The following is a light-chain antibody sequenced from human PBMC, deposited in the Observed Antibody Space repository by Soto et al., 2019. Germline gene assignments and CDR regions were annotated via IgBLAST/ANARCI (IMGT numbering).Light chain of an antibody. V-gene: IGKV1-5*03. CDR1: QSINTW. CDR2: DGS. J-gene: IGKJ1*01. CDR3: QQYKTYYRT. Sequence: DIQMTQSPSTLSASVGDRITITCRASQSINTWLAWYQQKPGEAPKLLIYDGSTLERGVPSRFSGSGSGTEFTLTINRLQPDDFGTFYCQQYKTYYRTFGQGTTVEV.